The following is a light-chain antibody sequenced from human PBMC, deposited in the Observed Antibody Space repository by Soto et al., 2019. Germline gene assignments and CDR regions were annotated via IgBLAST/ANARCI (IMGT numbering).Light chain of an antibody. J-gene: IGKJ1*01. V-gene: IGKV1-39*01. CDR3: QQSYTIPLT. CDR2: AAS. Sequence: IQMNPAPSPPSSSFRDRSTLTCPASQTISGYLNWYQQKPGKAPELLIYAASYLGNGVPSRFSGSGSGTYFTLTISSLQPEDPATYYCQQSYTIPLTFGQGTKVDIK. CDR1: QTISGY.